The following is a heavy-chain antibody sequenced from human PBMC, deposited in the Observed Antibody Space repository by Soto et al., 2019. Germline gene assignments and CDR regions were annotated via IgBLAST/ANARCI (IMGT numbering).Heavy chain of an antibody. Sequence: WGSLRLSCAASGFTFSSYGMHWVRQAPGKGLEWVAVISYDVSNKYYADSVKGRFTISRDNSKNTLYLQMNSLRAEDTAVYYCAKSKDSSRHYCDYWGKGKLVTVSA. CDR1: GFTFSSYG. CDR3: AKSKDSSRHYCDY. J-gene: IGHJ4*02. CDR2: ISYDVSNK. D-gene: IGHD6-13*01. V-gene: IGHV3-30*18.